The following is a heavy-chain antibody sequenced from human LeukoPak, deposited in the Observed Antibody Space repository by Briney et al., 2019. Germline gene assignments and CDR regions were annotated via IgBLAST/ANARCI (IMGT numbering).Heavy chain of an antibody. CDR2: INSDGSTT. CDR3: ARDPRNVGLAP. Sequence: GGSLRLSCAASGFTFSNYWMHWVRQAPGKGLVWVSRINSDGSTTNYADSVKGRFTMSRDNVKNTLYLQMNSLRVEDTAVYYCARDPRNVGLAPWGQGTLVTVSS. J-gene: IGHJ5*02. V-gene: IGHV3-74*01. D-gene: IGHD2-15*01. CDR1: GFTFSNYW.